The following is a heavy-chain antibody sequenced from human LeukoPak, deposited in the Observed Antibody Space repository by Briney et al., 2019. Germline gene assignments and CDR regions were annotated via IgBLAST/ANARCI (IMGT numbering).Heavy chain of an antibody. CDR2: ICSRGRTK. D-gene: IGHD1-14*01. CDR1: GFTFSDYY. CDR3: ARDPSNQFFDL. Sequence: EGSLRLSCAASGFTFSDYYMSWIRQAPGKGLEWVSYICSRGRTKNYADSVKGRFTISRDNAKNSLYLEINSLRAEDTAVYFCARDPSNQFFDLWGQGTLVTVSS. J-gene: IGHJ4*02. V-gene: IGHV3-11*01.